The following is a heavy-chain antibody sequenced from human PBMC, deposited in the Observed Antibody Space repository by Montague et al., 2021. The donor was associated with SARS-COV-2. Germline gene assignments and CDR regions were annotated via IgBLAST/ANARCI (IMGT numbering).Heavy chain of an antibody. D-gene: IGHD2-21*01. CDR3: ARRGGGEVFARFMYWYFDV. CDR1: GGSINNCY. V-gene: IGHV4-59*13. CDR2: IYYSGSVTT. J-gene: IGHJ2*01. Sequence: SETLSLTCSVSGGSINNCYWGWVRQSPGKGLEWIGYIYYSGSVTTSYNPSLKSRVSISVDTSENQFSLKLTSVTAADTAVYYCARRGGGEVFARFMYWYFDVWSRGSLVTVSS.